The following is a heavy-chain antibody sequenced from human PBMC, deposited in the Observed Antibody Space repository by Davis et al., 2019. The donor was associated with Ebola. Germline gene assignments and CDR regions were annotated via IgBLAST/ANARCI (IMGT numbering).Heavy chain of an antibody. CDR1: GGSISSYY. D-gene: IGHD4-17*01. CDR2: IYYSGST. CDR3: ARPLNDYGDYWYFDL. Sequence: SETLSLTCTVSGGSISSYYWSWIRQPPGKGLEWIGYIYYSGSTNYNPSLKSRVTISVDTSKNQFSLKLSSVTAADPAVYYCARPLNDYGDYWYFDLWGRGTLVTVSS. J-gene: IGHJ2*01. V-gene: IGHV4-59*08.